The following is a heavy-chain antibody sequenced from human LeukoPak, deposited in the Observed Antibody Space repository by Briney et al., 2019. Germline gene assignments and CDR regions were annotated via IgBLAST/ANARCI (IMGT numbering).Heavy chain of an antibody. Sequence: GGSLRLSCAASGNYWMHWVRQAPGKGLVWVSHINSDGSWTSYADSVKGRFTISKDNAKNTVYLQMNNLRAEDTAVYYCVSFYETYWGRGTLVT. CDR1: GNYW. CDR3: VSFYETY. J-gene: IGHJ4*02. D-gene: IGHD2-2*01. CDR2: INSDGSWT. V-gene: IGHV3-74*01.